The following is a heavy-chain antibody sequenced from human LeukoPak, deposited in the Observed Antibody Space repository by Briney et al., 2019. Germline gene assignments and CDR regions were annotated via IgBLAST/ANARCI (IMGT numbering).Heavy chain of an antibody. J-gene: IGHJ4*02. Sequence: ASVKVSCKASGYTFTSYGISWVRQAPGQGLEWMGWISAYNGNTNNAQKLQSTDTITTDTSTSSPYIELRSLRSDDTAVYYCARSTYYYGSGSYRTSDYWGQGTLVTVSS. V-gene: IGHV1-18*01. CDR3: ARSTYYYGSGSYRTSDY. D-gene: IGHD3-10*01. CDR1: GYTFTSYG. CDR2: ISAYNGNT.